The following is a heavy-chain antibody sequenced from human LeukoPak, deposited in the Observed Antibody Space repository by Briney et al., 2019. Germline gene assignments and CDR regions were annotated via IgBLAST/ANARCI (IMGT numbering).Heavy chain of an antibody. D-gene: IGHD3-9*01. Sequence: ASVKVSCKASGYTFTGHYMHWVRQAPGQGLEWMGWINPNSGGTNYAQKFQGRVTMTRDTSISTAYMELSRLRSDDTAVYYCARPYYDILTGYPNWGQGTLVTVSS. V-gene: IGHV1-2*02. CDR2: INPNSGGT. CDR3: ARPYYDILTGYPN. CDR1: GYTFTGHY. J-gene: IGHJ4*02.